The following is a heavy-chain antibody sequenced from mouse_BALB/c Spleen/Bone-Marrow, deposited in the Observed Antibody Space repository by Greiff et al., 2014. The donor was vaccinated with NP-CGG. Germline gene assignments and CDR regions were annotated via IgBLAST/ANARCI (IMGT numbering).Heavy chain of an antibody. CDR2: IRNKANGYTT. CDR3: ARDRNYGSSWYFDV. Sequence: EVQRVESGGGSVQPGGSLRLSCATSGFTFTDYYMSWVRQPPGKALEWLGFIRNKANGYTTEYSASVKGRFTISRDNSQSILYLQMNTLRAEDSATYYCARDRNYGSSWYFDVWGAGTTVTVSS. V-gene: IGHV7-3*02. J-gene: IGHJ1*01. CDR1: GFTFTDYY. D-gene: IGHD1-1*01.